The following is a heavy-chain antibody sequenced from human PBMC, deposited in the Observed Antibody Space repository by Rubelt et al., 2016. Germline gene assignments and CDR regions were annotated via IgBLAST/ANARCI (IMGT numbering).Heavy chain of an antibody. CDR1: GFTFSSYW. CDR2: IKQDGSEK. CDR3: AKMPNFDY. Sequence: ECAGGLVQPGGSLRLSCAASGFTFSSYWMSWVCQAPGKGLEWVANIKQDGSEKYYVDSVKGRFTISRDNTRNSVYLQMNSLRAEDTAVYYCAKMPNFDYWGQGVLVTVSS. J-gene: IGHJ4*02. D-gene: IGHD2-2*01. V-gene: IGHV3-7*02.